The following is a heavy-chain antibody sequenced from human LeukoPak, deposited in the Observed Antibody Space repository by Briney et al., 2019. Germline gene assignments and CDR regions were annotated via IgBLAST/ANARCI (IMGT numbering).Heavy chain of an antibody. J-gene: IGHJ4*02. Sequence: GGSLRLSCAASGFTFSSYGMHWVRQAPGKGLEWVAFIRYDGSNKYYADSVKGRFTISRDNSKNTLYLQMNSLRAEDTAVYYCTIAAAADFDYWGQGTLVTVSS. D-gene: IGHD6-13*01. CDR2: IRYDGSNK. V-gene: IGHV3-30*02. CDR1: GFTFSSYG. CDR3: TIAAAADFDY.